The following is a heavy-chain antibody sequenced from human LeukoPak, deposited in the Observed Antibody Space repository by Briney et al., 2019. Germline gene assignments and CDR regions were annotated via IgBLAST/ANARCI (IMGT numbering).Heavy chain of an antibody. CDR3: AKDCRYSYGPSLYYYGMDV. V-gene: IGHV3-30*18. CDR2: ISYDGSNK. J-gene: IGHJ6*02. Sequence: PGGSLRLSCAASGFTFSSYGMHWVRQAPGKGLEWVAVISYDGSNKYYADSVKGRFTISRDNSKNTLYLQMNSLRAEDTAVYYCAKDCRYSYGPSLYYYGMDVWGQGTTVTVSS. CDR1: GFTFSSYG. D-gene: IGHD5-18*01.